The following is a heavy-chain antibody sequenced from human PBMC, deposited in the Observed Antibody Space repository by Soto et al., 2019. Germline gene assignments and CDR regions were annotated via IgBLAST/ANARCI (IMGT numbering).Heavy chain of an antibody. D-gene: IGHD6-13*01. J-gene: IGHJ4*02. CDR1: GFTFSSYS. CDR2: ISSSSSPI. CDR3: ARGLLVSSWIFDY. V-gene: IGHV3-48*02. Sequence: EVQLVESGGGLVQPGGSLRLSCAASGFTFSSYSMNWVRQAPGKGLEWVSYISSSSSPIYYADSVKGRFTISRDNAKNSLYLQMNSLRDEDTAVYYCARGLLVSSWIFDYWGQGTLVTDSS.